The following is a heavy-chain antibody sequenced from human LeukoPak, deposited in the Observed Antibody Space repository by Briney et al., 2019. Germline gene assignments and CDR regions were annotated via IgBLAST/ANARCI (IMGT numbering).Heavy chain of an antibody. D-gene: IGHD3-9*01. V-gene: IGHV4-39*01. J-gene: IGHJ4*02. Sequence: PSETLSLTCTVSGGSISRSTYYWGWIRQPPGKGLEWIGSIYYSGSTYYNPSLKSRVTISVDTSKNQFSLKLNSVTAADTAVYYCARRARTYDILTGYSPDYWGQGALVTVSS. CDR2: IYYSGST. CDR1: GGSISRSTYY. CDR3: ARRARTYDILTGYSPDY.